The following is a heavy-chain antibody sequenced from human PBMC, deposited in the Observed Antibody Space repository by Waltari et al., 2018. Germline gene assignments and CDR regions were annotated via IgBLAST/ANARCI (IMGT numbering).Heavy chain of an antibody. CDR1: GYTFTSYY. CDR3: AGSRLPGWFDP. V-gene: IGHV1-46*01. Sequence: QVQLVQSGAEVKKPGASVKVSCKASGYTFTSYYMHWVRQAPRQGLEWMGIINPSGGSTSYAQKFQGRVTMTRDTSTSTVYMELSSLRSEDTAVYYCAGSRLPGWFDPWGQGTLVTVSS. CDR2: INPSGGST. D-gene: IGHD3-16*01. J-gene: IGHJ5*02.